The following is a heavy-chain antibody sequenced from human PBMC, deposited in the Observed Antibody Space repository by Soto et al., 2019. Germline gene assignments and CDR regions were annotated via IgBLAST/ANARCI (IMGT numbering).Heavy chain of an antibody. CDR2: ISYDGSNK. J-gene: IGHJ6*03. CDR3: AKDSYYDPLMRYYYYYYLDV. D-gene: IGHD3-3*01. V-gene: IGHV3-30*18. CDR1: GFTFSSYG. Sequence: GGSLRLSCAASGFTFSSYGMHWVRQAPGKGLEWVAVISYDGSNKYYADSVKGRLTISRDNSKNTLYLQMNSLRAEDTALYYCAKDSYYDPLMRYYYYYYLDVWGKGTTVTVSS.